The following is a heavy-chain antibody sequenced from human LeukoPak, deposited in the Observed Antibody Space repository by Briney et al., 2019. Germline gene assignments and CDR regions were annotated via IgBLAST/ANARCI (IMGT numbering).Heavy chain of an antibody. D-gene: IGHD6-13*01. Sequence: PGGSLRLSCAASGFTFSSYSMNWVRQAPGKGLEWVSYISSSGSTIYYADSVKGRFTISRDNAKNSLYLQMNSLRAEDTAVYYCARDSYSSSWYRGNYYYYMDVWGKGTTVTVSS. V-gene: IGHV3-48*04. J-gene: IGHJ6*03. CDR1: GFTFSSYS. CDR2: ISSSGSTI. CDR3: ARDSYSSSWYRGNYYYYMDV.